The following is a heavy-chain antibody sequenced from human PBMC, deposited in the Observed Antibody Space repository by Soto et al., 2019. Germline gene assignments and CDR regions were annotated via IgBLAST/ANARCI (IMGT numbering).Heavy chain of an antibody. Sequence: SETLSLTCAVYGRSFSGYYWSWIRQPPGKGLEWIGESNHSGSTNYNPSLKSRVTISVDTSKNQFSLKLSSVTAADTAVYYCARATKYSGYPYYYYYGMDVWGQGTTVTVS. CDR2: SNHSGST. D-gene: IGHD5-12*01. J-gene: IGHJ6*02. CDR1: GRSFSGYY. V-gene: IGHV4-34*01. CDR3: ARATKYSGYPYYYYYGMDV.